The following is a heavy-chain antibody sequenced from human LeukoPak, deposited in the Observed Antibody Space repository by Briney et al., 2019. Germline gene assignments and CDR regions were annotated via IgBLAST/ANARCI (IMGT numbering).Heavy chain of an antibody. CDR2: ISNDGSNK. V-gene: IGHV3-30*18. CDR3: AKDWGAGGSALTF. J-gene: IGHJ4*02. CDR1: GFTFSTYG. D-gene: IGHD3-10*01. Sequence: GGSLRLSCAASGFTFSTYGMHWVRQAPGKGLEWVAVISNDGSNKYYADSVKGRFTISRDNSKSTLYVQMNSLRAVDTAVYYCAKDWGAGGSALTFWGQGTLVTVSS.